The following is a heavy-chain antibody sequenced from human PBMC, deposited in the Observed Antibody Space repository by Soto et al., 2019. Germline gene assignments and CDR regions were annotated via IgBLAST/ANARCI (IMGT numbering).Heavy chain of an antibody. D-gene: IGHD1-26*01. CDR1: GYSFTSYW. V-gene: IGHV5-10-1*01. Sequence: GESLKISCKGSGYSFTSYWISWVRQMPGKGLEWMGRIDPSDSYTNYSPSFQGHVTISADKSISTAYLQWSSLKASDTAMYYCARHHIVVGASSDYGMDVWGQGTTVTVSS. J-gene: IGHJ6*02. CDR3: ARHHIVVGASSDYGMDV. CDR2: IDPSDSYT.